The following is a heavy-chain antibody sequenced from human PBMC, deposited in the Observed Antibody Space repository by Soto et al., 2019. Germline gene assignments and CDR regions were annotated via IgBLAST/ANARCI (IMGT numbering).Heavy chain of an antibody. CDR3: ARDVLLWFGESSPSYGMDV. CDR2: ISYDGSNK. Sequence: GGSLRLSCAASGFTFSSYAMHWVRQAPGKGLEWVAVISYDGSNKYYADSVKGRFTISRDNSKNTLYLQMNSLRAEDTAVYYCARDVLLWFGESSPSYGMDVWGQGTTVTVSS. J-gene: IGHJ6*02. D-gene: IGHD3-10*01. CDR1: GFTFSSYA. V-gene: IGHV3-30-3*01.